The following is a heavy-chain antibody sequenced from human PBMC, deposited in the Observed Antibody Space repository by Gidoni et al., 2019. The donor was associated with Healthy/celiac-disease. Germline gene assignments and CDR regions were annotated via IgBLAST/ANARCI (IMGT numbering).Heavy chain of an antibody. D-gene: IGHD2-15*01. CDR3: ARVGRFQDAFDI. Sequence: QVQLQESGPGLVKPSETLSLTCTVSGGSISSYYWSWIRQPPGKGLEWIGYIYYSGSTNYNPSLKSRVTISVDTSKNQFSLKLSSVTAADTAVYYCARVGRFQDAFDIWGQGTMVTVSS. J-gene: IGHJ3*02. V-gene: IGHV4-59*01. CDR1: GGSISSYY. CDR2: IYYSGST.